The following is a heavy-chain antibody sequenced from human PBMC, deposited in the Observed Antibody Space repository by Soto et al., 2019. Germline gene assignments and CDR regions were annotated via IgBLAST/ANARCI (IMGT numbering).Heavy chain of an antibody. V-gene: IGHV1-2*02. J-gene: IGHJ6*02. Sequence: ASVKVSCKASGYTFTGYYMHWVRQAPGQGLEWMGWINPNSGGTNYAQKFQGRVTMTRDTSISTAYMELSGLRSDDTAVYYCARVPGYYYYGMDVWGQGTTVTVSS. CDR1: GYTFTGYY. CDR3: ARVPGYYYYGMDV. CDR2: INPNSGGT.